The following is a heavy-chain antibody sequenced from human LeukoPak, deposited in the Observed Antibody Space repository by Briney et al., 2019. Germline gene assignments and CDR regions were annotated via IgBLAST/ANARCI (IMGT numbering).Heavy chain of an antibody. J-gene: IGHJ4*03. D-gene: IGHD6-13*01. Sequence: WGALILSRAGSRFTFSYFAMHRVREAPGKGLGGVAVFSDDGSNKFYADSVKGRFTIYRDDSKNTLYLQMNSLRAEDTAVYYCARGGETSNWYPGYFDYWGQGALVSVSS. CDR3: ARGGETSNWYPGYFDY. CDR2: FSDDGSNK. V-gene: IGHV3-30*03. CDR1: RFTFSYFA.